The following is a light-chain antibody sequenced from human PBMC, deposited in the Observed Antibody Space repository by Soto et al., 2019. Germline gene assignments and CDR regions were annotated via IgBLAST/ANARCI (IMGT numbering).Light chain of an antibody. Sequence: QSALTQPASVSGSPGQSITISCTGTSSDAGGYNYVSWYQQHPGKAPKLMIYDVSNRPSGVSNRFSGSKSGNTASLTISGLQAEDEADYYCSSYTSSSLVVFGGGTQLTVL. V-gene: IGLV2-14*01. CDR3: SSYTSSSLVV. CDR1: SSDAGGYNY. J-gene: IGLJ2*01. CDR2: DVS.